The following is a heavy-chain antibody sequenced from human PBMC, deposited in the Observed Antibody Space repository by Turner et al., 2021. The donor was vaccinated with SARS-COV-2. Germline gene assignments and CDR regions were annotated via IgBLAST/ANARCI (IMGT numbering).Heavy chain of an antibody. V-gene: IGHV1-8*03. CDR1: VYTFTTYD. D-gene: IGHD4-4*01. CDR2: MKPNSGHT. J-gene: IGHJ3*02. Sequence: QVQLVQSEAEVKTPGASVTVSCKASVYTFTTYDINWVRQAAGQGLEWMGWMKPNSGHTAYAQKFQGRVTITRKTSISTVYMELSSLRSDDTAVYYCAGRDSNGYVGAFDMWGQGTMVTVSS. CDR3: AGRDSNGYVGAFDM.